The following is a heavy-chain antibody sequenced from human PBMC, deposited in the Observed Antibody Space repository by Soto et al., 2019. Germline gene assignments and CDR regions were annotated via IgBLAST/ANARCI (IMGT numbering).Heavy chain of an antibody. CDR1: GYTFTVYY. CDR2: INPKSGGT. Sequence: ASVKVSCKASGYTFTVYYMHWVRQAPGQGLEWMGWINPKSGGTMYPQKFQGRVTMTWDTSISTAYMAPTRLRSDDTAVYYCARDLAKGGGSAGFDYWGQGXLVTVYS. V-gene: IGHV1-2*02. CDR3: ARDLAKGGGSAGFDY. J-gene: IGHJ4*02. D-gene: IGHD1-26*01.